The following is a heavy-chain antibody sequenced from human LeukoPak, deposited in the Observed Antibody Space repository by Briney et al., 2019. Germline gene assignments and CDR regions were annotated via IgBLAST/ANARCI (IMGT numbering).Heavy chain of an antibody. J-gene: IGHJ4*02. V-gene: IGHV3-11*01. CDR1: GFTFSDYY. Sequence: PGGSLRLSCAASGFTFSDYYMSWIRQAPGKGLEWVSYISSSGSTIYYADSVKGRFTISRDNAKNSLYLQMNSLRAEDTAVYYCASHWGYYYDSSGYHFDYWGQGTLVTVSS. D-gene: IGHD3-22*01. CDR2: ISSSGSTI. CDR3: ASHWGYYYDSSGYHFDY.